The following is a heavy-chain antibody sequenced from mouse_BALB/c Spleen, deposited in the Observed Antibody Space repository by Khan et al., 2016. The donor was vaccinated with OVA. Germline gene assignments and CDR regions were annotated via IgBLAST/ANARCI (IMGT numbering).Heavy chain of an antibody. CDR1: GFTFTDYY. Sequence: EVELVESGGGLVQPGGSLRLSCAIFGFTFTDYYMSWVRQPPGKALEWLGFIRNKANGYTTEYSASVKGRFTISRDNAQSILYLQMNTLRAEDRATYYCARDTLYYDAMDYWGQGTSVTVSS. D-gene: IGHD2-1*01. J-gene: IGHJ4*01. CDR2: IRNKANGYTT. V-gene: IGHV7-3*02. CDR3: ARDTLYYDAMDY.